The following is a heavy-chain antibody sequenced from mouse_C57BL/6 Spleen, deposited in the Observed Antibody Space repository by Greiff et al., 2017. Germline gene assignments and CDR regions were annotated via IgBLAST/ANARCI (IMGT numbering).Heavy chain of an antibody. CDR2: INPYNGGT. Sequence: VQLKQSGPVLVKPGASVKMSCKASGYTFTDYYMNWVKQSHGKSLEWIGVINPYNGGTSYNQKFKGKATLTVDKSSSTAYMELNSLTSEDAAVYYCASGYYGSFYWGQGTTLTVSS. CDR1: GYTFTDYY. D-gene: IGHD1-1*01. J-gene: IGHJ2*01. V-gene: IGHV1-19*01. CDR3: ASGYYGSFY.